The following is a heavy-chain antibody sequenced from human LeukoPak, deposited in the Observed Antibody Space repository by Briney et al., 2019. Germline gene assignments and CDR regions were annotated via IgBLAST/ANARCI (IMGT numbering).Heavy chain of an antibody. Sequence: PGGSLRLSCAASGFTFSNAWMSWVRQAPGKGLEWVGRIKSKTDGGTTDYAVPVKGRFTISRDDSKNTLYLQMNSLKTEDTAVYYCTTRTYYYYGMDVWGQGTTVTVSS. CDR2: IKSKTDGGTT. J-gene: IGHJ6*02. D-gene: IGHD1-7*01. V-gene: IGHV3-15*01. CDR1: GFTFSNAW. CDR3: TTRTYYYYGMDV.